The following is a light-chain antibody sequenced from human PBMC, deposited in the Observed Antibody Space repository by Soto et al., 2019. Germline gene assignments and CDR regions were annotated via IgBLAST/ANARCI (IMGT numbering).Light chain of an antibody. Sequence: QSALTQPASVSGSPGLSIAISCTGTSSDVGGYNSVSWYQQHPGKAPKLMIYDVSNRPSGVSNRFSGSKSGNTASLTISGLQAEDEGDYYCSSYTTGGSYVFGTGTKSLS. J-gene: IGLJ1*01. CDR3: SSYTTGGSYV. CDR2: DVS. V-gene: IGLV2-14*01. CDR1: SSDVGGYNS.